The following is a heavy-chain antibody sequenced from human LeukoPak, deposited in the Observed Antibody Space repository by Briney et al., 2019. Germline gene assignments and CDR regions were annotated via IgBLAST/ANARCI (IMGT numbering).Heavy chain of an antibody. V-gene: IGHV1-46*01. CDR2: INPSGGST. J-gene: IGHJ5*02. CDR1: GYIFTSYH. CDR3: ARGLEWLTRRHTWFDP. D-gene: IGHD3-3*01. Sequence: ASVKASCKASGYIFTSYHMHWVRQAPGQGLEWMGVINPSGGSTSYAQKLQGRVTMTTDTSTRTAYMELRSLRSDDTAVYYCARGLEWLTRRHTWFDPWGQGTLVTVSS.